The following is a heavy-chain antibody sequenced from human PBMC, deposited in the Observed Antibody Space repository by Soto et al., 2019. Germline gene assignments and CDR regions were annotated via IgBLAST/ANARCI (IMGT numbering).Heavy chain of an antibody. CDR3: ARGYCSGGNCYSGMDV. CDR1: GGTFSTHA. D-gene: IGHD2-15*01. J-gene: IGHJ6*02. Sequence: SVKVSCKASGGTFSTHAIIWVRQAPGHGLKWMGGIIPISGTTYYTQKFQGRVTITADEPTSTAFLELSSLKSDDTAVFFCARGYCSGGNCYSGMDVWGQGTMVTVSS. CDR2: IIPISGTT. V-gene: IGHV1-69*13.